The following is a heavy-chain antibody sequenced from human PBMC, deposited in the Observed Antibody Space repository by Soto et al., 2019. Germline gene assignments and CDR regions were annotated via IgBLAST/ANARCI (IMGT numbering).Heavy chain of an antibody. Sequence: SETLSLTCSVSGGSISSSKNHWGWIRQAPGKGLEWIGTIFYSGSTYYSPSLKGRISISVDTSKNQFSLYLSSVTTADTAVYYYARHFTMGSYYYYMDVWGQGTTVTVSS. CDR2: IFYSGST. CDR3: ARHFTMGSYYYYMDV. J-gene: IGHJ6*03. CDR1: GGSISSSKNH. V-gene: IGHV4-39*01.